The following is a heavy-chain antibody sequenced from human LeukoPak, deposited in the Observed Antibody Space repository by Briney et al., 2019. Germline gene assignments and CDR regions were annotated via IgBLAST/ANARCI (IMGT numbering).Heavy chain of an antibody. CDR1: EFTFSTYA. Sequence: PGGSLRLSCAASEFTFSTYAMGWVRQAPGKGLEWVSAISGSGGSTFYADSVKGRFTISRGNSKNTLYLQMSSLTPEDTAVYYCAKGPVVPSATYFFEHWGQGTLVVVSS. J-gene: IGHJ4*02. CDR3: AKGPVVPSATYFFEH. D-gene: IGHD2-2*01. V-gene: IGHV3-23*01. CDR2: ISGSGGST.